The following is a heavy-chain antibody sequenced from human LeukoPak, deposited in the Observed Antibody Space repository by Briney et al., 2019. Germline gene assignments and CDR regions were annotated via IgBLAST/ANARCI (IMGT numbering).Heavy chain of an antibody. CDR1: GGSISSYY. Sequence: SETLSLTCTVSGGSISSYYWSWIRQPPGKGLGWIGYIYYSGSTNYNPSLKSRVTISVDTSKNQFSLKLSSVTPADTAVYYCARHQNRYGSGSYTLYYYYGMDVWGQGTTVTVSS. V-gene: IGHV4-59*08. CDR2: IYYSGST. CDR3: ARHQNRYGSGSYTLYYYYGMDV. J-gene: IGHJ6*02. D-gene: IGHD3-10*01.